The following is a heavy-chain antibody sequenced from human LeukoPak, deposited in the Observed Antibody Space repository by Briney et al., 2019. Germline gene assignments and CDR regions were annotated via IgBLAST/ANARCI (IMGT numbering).Heavy chain of an antibody. CDR2: IYYSGST. Sequence: SQTLSLTCTVSGGSISSGGYYWRWIRQHPGGGLEWIGYIYYSGSTYYNPSLKSRVTISVDTTKKQFSLKLSSVTAADTAVYYCARVLAGYFDYWGQGTLVTVSS. CDR1: GGSISSGGYY. CDR3: ARVLAGYFDY. V-gene: IGHV4-31*03. D-gene: IGHD6-19*01. J-gene: IGHJ4*02.